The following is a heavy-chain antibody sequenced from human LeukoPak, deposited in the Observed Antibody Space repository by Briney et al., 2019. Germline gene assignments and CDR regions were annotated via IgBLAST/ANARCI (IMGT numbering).Heavy chain of an antibody. J-gene: IGHJ4*02. CDR3: ARHGNPYVPFDF. D-gene: IGHD1-1*01. V-gene: IGHV3-53*01. CDR1: GFTVSTNY. Sequence: GGSLRLSCAASGFTVSTNYMSWVRQAPGKGLEWVSVIYSDGRTYYADSVKGRFTISRDNSKNTLYLQMNSLRAEDTAVYYCARHGNPYVPFDFWGQGTLVTVSS. CDR2: IYSDGRT.